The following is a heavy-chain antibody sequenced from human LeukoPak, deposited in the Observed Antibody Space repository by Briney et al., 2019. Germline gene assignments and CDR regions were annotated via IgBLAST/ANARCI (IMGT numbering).Heavy chain of an antibody. CDR1: GFTFSSYS. J-gene: IGHJ6*02. V-gene: IGHV3-21*04. Sequence: GGSLRLSCAASGFTFSSYSMNWVRQAPGKGLEWVSSISSSSSYIYYADSVKGRFTVSRDNAKNSLSLQMNSLRAEDTAIYYCARGHHGLDVWGQGTTVTASS. CDR2: ISSSSSYI. CDR3: ARGHHGLDV.